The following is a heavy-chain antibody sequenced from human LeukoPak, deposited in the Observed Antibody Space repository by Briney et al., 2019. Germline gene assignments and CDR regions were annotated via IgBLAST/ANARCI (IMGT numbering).Heavy chain of an antibody. CDR3: ARDQGMVNDAFDI. V-gene: IGHV3-48*02. J-gene: IGHJ3*02. D-gene: IGHD3-10*01. CDR2: LSGRSDSI. CDR1: GFTFTIYG. Sequence: PGGSLRLSCAASGFTFTIYGMNWLRQAPGKGLEWVSYLSGRSDSIYYAESVKGRFTISRDNARNSLYLQMNSLRDEDTAVYYCARDQGMVNDAFDIWGQGTLVTVSS.